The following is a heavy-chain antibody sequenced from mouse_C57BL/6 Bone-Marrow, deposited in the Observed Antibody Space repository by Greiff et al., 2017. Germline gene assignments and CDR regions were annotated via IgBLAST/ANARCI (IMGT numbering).Heavy chain of an antibody. CDR3: ARGDYGSPYWYFDV. CDR1: GFTFSDYG. D-gene: IGHD1-1*01. CDR2: ISSGSSTI. Sequence: EVQLQESGGGLVKPGGSLKLSCAASGFTFSDYGMHWVRQAPEKGLEWVAYISSGSSTIYYADTVKGRFTISRDNAKNTLFLQMTSLRSEDTAMYYCARGDYGSPYWYFDVWGTGTTVTVSS. J-gene: IGHJ1*03. V-gene: IGHV5-17*01.